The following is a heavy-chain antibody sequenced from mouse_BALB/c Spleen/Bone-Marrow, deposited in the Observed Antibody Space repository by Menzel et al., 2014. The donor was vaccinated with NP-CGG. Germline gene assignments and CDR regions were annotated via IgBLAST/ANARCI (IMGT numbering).Heavy chain of an antibody. V-gene: IGHV14-3*02. CDR3: ARNYGYGKSFAY. CDR2: IDPANGNT. J-gene: IGHJ3*01. D-gene: IGHD2-2*01. Sequence: EVQLQQSGAELVKPGASVKLSCTASGFNVKDTYMQWVKQRPEQGLEWIGRIDPANGNTKYDPKFQGKATITADTSSNTAFLQLSSLTSEDTAVYYCARNYGYGKSFAYWGQGTLVTVSA. CDR1: GFNVKDTY.